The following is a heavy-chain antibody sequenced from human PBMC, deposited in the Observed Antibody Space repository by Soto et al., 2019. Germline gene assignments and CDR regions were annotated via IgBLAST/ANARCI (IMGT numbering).Heavy chain of an antibody. CDR2: IYSGGST. CDR3: ASRDILTGYGPPDY. J-gene: IGHJ4*02. V-gene: IGHV3-53*01. Sequence: GGSLRLSCAASGFTVSSNYMSWVRQAPGKGLEWVSVIYSGGSTYYADSVKGRFTISRDNSKNTLYLQMNSLRAEDTVVYYCASRDILTGYGPPDYWGQGTLVTVSS. CDR1: GFTVSSNY. D-gene: IGHD3-9*01.